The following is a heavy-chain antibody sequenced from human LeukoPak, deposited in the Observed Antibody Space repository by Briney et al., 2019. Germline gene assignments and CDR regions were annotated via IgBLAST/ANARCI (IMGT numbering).Heavy chain of an antibody. CDR2: IYYSGST. D-gene: IGHD3-10*01. CDR3: ARHRYYYRSGSYYGAPYYMDV. Sequence: SETLSLTCTVSGGSISSYYWSWIRQPPGKGLEWIGYIYYSGSTYYNPSLKSRVTISVDTSKNQFSLKLSSVTAADTAVYYCARHRYYYRSGSYYGAPYYMDVWGKGTTVTISS. J-gene: IGHJ6*03. V-gene: IGHV4-59*08. CDR1: GGSISSYY.